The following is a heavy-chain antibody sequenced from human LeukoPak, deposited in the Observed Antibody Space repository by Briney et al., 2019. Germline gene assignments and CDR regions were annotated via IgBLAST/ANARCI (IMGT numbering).Heavy chain of an antibody. J-gene: IGHJ4*02. D-gene: IGHD6-13*01. CDR3: ARDKPKQQLDI. CDR2: IKQDGSEK. CDR1: GFTFSSHW. V-gene: IGHV3-7*01. Sequence: GGSLRLSCAASGFTFSSHWMSWVRQAPGKGLEWVANIKQDGSEKYYVDSVKGRFTISRDNAKNSLYLQMNSLRAEDTAVYYCARDKPKQQLDIWGQGTLVTVSS.